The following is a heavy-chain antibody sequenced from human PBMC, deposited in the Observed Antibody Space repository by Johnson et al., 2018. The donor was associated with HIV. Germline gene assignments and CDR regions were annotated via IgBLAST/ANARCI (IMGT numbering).Heavy chain of an antibody. CDR2: INSDGSST. D-gene: IGHD6-13*01. Sequence: VQLVESGGGLVQPGGSLRLSCAASGFTFSSYWMHWVRQAPGKGLVWVSRINSDGSSTSHADSVKGRFTISRDNAKNTLYLQMNSLRAEDTAVYYCARDRVLMAAAGMEGFAFDIWGQGTMVTVSS. J-gene: IGHJ3*02. CDR3: ARDRVLMAAAGMEGFAFDI. CDR1: GFTFSSYW. V-gene: IGHV3-74*01.